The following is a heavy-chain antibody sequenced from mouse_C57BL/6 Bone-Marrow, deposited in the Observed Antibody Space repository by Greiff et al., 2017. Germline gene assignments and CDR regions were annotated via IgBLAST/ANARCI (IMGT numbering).Heavy chain of an antibody. D-gene: IGHD2-3*01. CDR1: GFTFSSYT. CDR3: AREDGYYVWFAY. Sequence: EVQLVESGGGLVKPGGSLKLSCAASGFTFSSYTMSWVRQTPEKRLEWVATISGGGGNTDYPDSVKGRFTISRDNAKNTLYLQMSSLRSEDTALYYCAREDGYYVWFAYWGQGTLVTVSA. V-gene: IGHV5-9*01. J-gene: IGHJ3*01. CDR2: ISGGGGNT.